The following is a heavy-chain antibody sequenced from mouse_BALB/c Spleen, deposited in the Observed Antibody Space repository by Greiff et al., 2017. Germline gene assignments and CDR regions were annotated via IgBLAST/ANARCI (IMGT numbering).Heavy chain of an antibody. D-gene: IGHD2-4*01. CDR1: GFNIKDYY. Sequence: EVQLQQSGAELVRSGASVKLSCTASGFNIKDYYMHWVKQRPEQGLEWIGWIDPENGDTEYAPKFQGKATMTADTSSNTAYLQLSSLTSEDTAVYYGNFRGAYDSDYWGQGTTLTVSS. V-gene: IGHV14-4*02. CDR2: IDPENGDT. CDR3: NFRGAYDSDY. J-gene: IGHJ2*01.